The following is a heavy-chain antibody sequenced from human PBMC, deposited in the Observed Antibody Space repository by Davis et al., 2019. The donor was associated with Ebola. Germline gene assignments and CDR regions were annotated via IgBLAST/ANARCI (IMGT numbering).Heavy chain of an antibody. J-gene: IGHJ6*02. D-gene: IGHD6-13*01. CDR2: IWYDGSNK. V-gene: IGHV3-33*01. Sequence: GESLKISCAASGFTFSSYGMHWVRQAPGKGLEWVAVIWYDGSNKYYADSVKGRFTISRDNSKNTLYLQMNSLRAEDTAVYYCARDYEVAAAGTYYYGMDVWGQGTTVTVSS. CDR1: GFTFSSYG. CDR3: ARDYEVAAAGTYYYGMDV.